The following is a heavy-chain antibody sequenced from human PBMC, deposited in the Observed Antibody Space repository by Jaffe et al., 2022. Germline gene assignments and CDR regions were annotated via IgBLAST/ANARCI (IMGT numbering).Heavy chain of an antibody. V-gene: IGHV3-30*02. J-gene: IGHJ4*02. Sequence: QVQLVESGGGVVQPGGSLRLSCAASGFTFSSYGMHWVRQAPGKGLEWVAFIRYDGSNKYYADSVKGRFTISRDNSKNTLYLQMNSLRAEDTAVYYCAKDLYYYGSGSYPEYYFDYWGQGTLVTVSS. CDR1: GFTFSSYG. CDR2: IRYDGSNK. CDR3: AKDLYYYGSGSYPEYYFDY. D-gene: IGHD3-10*01.